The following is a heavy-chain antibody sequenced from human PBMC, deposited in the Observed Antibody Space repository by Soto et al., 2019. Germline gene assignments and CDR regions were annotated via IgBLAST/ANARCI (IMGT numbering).Heavy chain of an antibody. CDR3: ARDLWGYCGTDCYPLDV. J-gene: IGHJ6*02. D-gene: IGHD2-21*02. CDR2: IYYSGST. Sequence: SETLSLNCTVSGGSIGSSSYYWSWIRQPPGKGLEWIGYIYYSGSTNYNPSLKSRVTISVDTSKNQFSLKLNSVTAADTAVYYCARDLWGYCGTDCYPLDVWGQGTTVTVSS. V-gene: IGHV4-61*01. CDR1: GGSIGSSSYY.